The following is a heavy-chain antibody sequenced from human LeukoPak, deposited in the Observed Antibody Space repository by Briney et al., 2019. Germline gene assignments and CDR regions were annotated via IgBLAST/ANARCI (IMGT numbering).Heavy chain of an antibody. CDR3: ARDRNYGDYSGFDY. Sequence: TSETLSLTCTVSGGSISSGGYYWSWIPHPPGKGLEWIGYIYYSGSTYYNPSLKSRVTISVDTSKNQFSLKLSSVTAADTAVYYCARDRNYGDYSGFDYWSQGTLVTVSS. CDR2: IYYSGST. CDR1: GGSISSGGYY. D-gene: IGHD4-17*01. V-gene: IGHV4-31*03. J-gene: IGHJ4*02.